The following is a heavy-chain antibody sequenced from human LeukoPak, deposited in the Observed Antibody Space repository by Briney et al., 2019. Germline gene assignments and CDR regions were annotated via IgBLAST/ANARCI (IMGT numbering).Heavy chain of an antibody. V-gene: IGHV4-59*01. Sequence: SEPLSLTCSVSGGSINSFYWSWIRQPPGKGLEWIGYIHSNGGTNYNPSLKSRVTISVDTSKNQFSLKLNSVTAADTAVYYCAREDPQTKVPEGMDVWGQGTTVTVSS. CDR3: AREDPQTKVPEGMDV. D-gene: IGHD4/OR15-4a*01. J-gene: IGHJ6*02. CDR2: IHSNGGT. CDR1: GGSINSFY.